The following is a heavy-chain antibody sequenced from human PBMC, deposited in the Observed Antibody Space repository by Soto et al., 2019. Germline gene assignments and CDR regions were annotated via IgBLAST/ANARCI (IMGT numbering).Heavy chain of an antibody. V-gene: IGHV5-51*01. D-gene: IGHD2-15*01. CDR1: GYSFANYW. J-gene: IGHJ4*02. Sequence: GESLKISCQGSGYSFANYWIAWVRQLPGKGLEWMGIIYPGDSDTRYSPSFEGQVIISADKSASAAYLQWSSLKASDTAMYYCARPPRGYCRGNTCYSDQYFDYWGQGTLVTVSS. CDR3: ARPPRGYCRGNTCYSDQYFDY. CDR2: IYPGDSDT.